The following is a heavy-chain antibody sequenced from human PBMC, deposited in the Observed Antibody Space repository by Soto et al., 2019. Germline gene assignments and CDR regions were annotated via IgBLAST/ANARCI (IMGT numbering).Heavy chain of an antibody. CDR3: TTEPRSSWYPPDAFDI. CDR2: IKSKTDGGTT. J-gene: IGHJ3*02. Sequence: EVELVESGGGLVKRGGSLRLSCAASGFTCSNAWMSWVRQAPGKGLEWVGRIKSKTDGGTTDYAAPVKGRFTISRDDSKNTPYLQTNSLQTEDTAVYYCTTEPRSSWYPPDAFDIWGQGTMVTVSS. CDR1: GFTCSNAW. V-gene: IGHV3-15*01. D-gene: IGHD6-13*01.